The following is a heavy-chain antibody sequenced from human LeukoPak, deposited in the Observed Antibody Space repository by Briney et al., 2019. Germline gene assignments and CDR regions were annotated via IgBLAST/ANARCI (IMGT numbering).Heavy chain of an antibody. CDR2: ISVSGGSP. J-gene: IGHJ5*02. CDR1: GFTFSSYA. CDR3: AKGLREYDFWSGYAT. Sequence: PGGSLRLSCAASGFTFSSYAMMWVRQVPGKGLDWVSTISVSGGSPNYADSVKGRFTISRDNSKNTLFLQMNSLRAEDTALYYCAKGLREYDFWSGYATWGQGTLVTVSS. V-gene: IGHV3-23*01. D-gene: IGHD3-3*01.